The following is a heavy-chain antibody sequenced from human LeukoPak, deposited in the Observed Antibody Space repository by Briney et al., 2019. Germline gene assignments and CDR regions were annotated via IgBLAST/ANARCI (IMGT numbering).Heavy chain of an antibody. CDR1: GYSFTTYG. V-gene: IGHV1-2*02. CDR3: AREVLAKNYGLDV. CDR2: INPNSGGT. D-gene: IGHD2-8*02. Sequence: ASVKVSCKASGYSFTTYGFSWVRQAPGQGLEWMGWINPNSGGTNYAQKFQGRVTMTRDASISTAYMELSRLRSDDAAVYYCAREVLAKNYGLDVWGQGTTVTVSS. J-gene: IGHJ6*02.